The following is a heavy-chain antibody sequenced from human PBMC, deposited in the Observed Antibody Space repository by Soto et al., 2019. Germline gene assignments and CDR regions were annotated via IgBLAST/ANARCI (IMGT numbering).Heavy chain of an antibody. CDR3: ARRIPFGYGMDV. CDR1: GFTFSSYA. Sequence: EVQLVESGGGLVLPGGSLRLSCAASGFTFSSYAMHWVRQAPGKGLECVSAITSNGGNTDYANSVKGRFTISRDNSKNTLYLQMGSLRDEDMAVYYCARRIPFGYGMDVWGQGTTVTVSS. J-gene: IGHJ6*02. D-gene: IGHD2-21*01. V-gene: IGHV3-64*01. CDR2: ITSNGGNT.